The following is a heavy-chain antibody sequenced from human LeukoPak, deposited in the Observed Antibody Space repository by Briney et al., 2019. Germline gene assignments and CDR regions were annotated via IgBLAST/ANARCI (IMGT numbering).Heavy chain of an antibody. Sequence: PGGSLRLSCTASGFTFGDYAMSWVRQAPGKGLEWISFTGGKSDGGTTDYAASVMGRFTISRDDSKNIAYLQMNSLRIDDTAVYFCTSTHSTTWYPLDYWGQGTLVTVSS. CDR2: TGGKSDGGTT. D-gene: IGHD6-13*01. J-gene: IGHJ4*02. CDR1: GFTFGDYA. V-gene: IGHV3-49*04. CDR3: TSTHSTTWYPLDY.